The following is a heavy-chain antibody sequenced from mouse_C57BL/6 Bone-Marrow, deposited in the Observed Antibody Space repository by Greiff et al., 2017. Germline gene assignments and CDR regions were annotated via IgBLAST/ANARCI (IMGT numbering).Heavy chain of an antibody. Sequence: QVQLQQSGAELVRPGASVTLSCKASGYTFTDYEMHWVKQTPVHGLEWIGAIDPETGGTAYNQKFKGKAILTADKSSSTAYMELRSLTSEDSAVYYCTRSDGSSYRWDFDYWGQGTTLTVSS. CDR3: TRSDGSSYRWDFDY. V-gene: IGHV1-15*01. J-gene: IGHJ2*01. D-gene: IGHD1-1*01. CDR2: IDPETGGT. CDR1: GYTFTDYE.